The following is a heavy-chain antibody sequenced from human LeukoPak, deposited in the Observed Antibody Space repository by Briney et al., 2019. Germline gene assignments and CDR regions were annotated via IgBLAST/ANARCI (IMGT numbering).Heavy chain of an antibody. V-gene: IGHV3-48*03. D-gene: IGHD6-13*01. CDR3: ARGYSSQFDY. Sequence: GGSLRLSCAASGFSFRNYEMNWVRQAPGKGLECVSYISSSGSTIYYADSVKGRFTISRDNAKNSLYLQMNSLRAEDTAVYYCARGYSSQFDYWGQGTLVTVSS. CDR2: ISSSGSTI. J-gene: IGHJ4*02. CDR1: GFSFRNYE.